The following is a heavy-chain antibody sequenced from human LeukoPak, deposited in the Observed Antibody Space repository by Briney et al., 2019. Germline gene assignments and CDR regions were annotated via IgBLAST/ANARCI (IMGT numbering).Heavy chain of an antibody. Sequence: SETLSLTCTVSGGSISSSSYYWGWIRQPPGKGLEWIGSIYYSGSTYYNPSLKSRVTMSVDTSKNQFSLRLSSVTAADTAVYYCARDRGGSSSSPLWFDPWGQGTLVTVSS. CDR2: IYYSGST. CDR1: GGSISSSSYY. V-gene: IGHV4-39*07. CDR3: ARDRGGSSSSPLWFDP. D-gene: IGHD6-6*01. J-gene: IGHJ5*02.